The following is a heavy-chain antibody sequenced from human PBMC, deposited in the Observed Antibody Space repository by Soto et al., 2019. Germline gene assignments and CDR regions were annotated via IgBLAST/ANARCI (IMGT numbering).Heavy chain of an antibody. V-gene: IGHV3-21*01. CDR1: GFTFSSYS. J-gene: IGHJ6*02. CDR2: ISSSSSYI. CDR3: ARVKYRVVVTAIGYYYYGMDV. D-gene: IGHD2-21*02. Sequence: PGGSLRLSCAASGFTFSSYSMNWVRQAPGKGLEWVSSISSSSSYIYYADSVKGRFTISRDNAKNSLYLQMNSLRAEDTAVYYCARVKYRVVVTAIGYYYYGMDVWGQGTTVTVSS.